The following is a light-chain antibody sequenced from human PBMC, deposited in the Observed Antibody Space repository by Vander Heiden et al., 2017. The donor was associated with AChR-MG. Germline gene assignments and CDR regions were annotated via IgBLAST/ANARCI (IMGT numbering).Light chain of an antibody. CDR2: GRN. V-gene: IGLV3-19*01. CDR1: GLRTYF. J-gene: IGLJ2*01. CDR3: NSRDSIGNHA. Sequence: SSELTQDPGVSVDLGQTVRITCQGDGLRTYFANWYQQKSGQAPILITYGRNNRHSGIPDRFSASFSENTSSLTITGAQAEDEADYYCNSRDSIGNHAFGGGTRLTVL.